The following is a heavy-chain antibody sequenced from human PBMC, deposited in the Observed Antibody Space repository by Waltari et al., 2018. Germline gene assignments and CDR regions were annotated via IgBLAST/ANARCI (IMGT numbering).Heavy chain of an antibody. D-gene: IGHD3-10*01. Sequence: FSGFSLSTSGMCVSWIRQPPGKALEWLARIDWDDDKYYSTSLKTRLTISKDTSKNQVVLTMTNMDPVDTATYYCARIRIRGSGSFDYWGQGTLVTVSS. CDR1: GFSLSTSGMC. J-gene: IGHJ4*02. CDR2: IDWDDDK. CDR3: ARIRIRGSGSFDY. V-gene: IGHV2-70*11.